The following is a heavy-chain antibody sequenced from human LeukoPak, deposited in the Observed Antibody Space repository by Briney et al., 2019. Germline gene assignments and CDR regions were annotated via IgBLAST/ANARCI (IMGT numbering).Heavy chain of an antibody. CDR3: AKDHDALVPAAQFDY. D-gene: IGHD2-2*01. Sequence: GGSLRLSCAASGFTFSSYAMSWVRQAPGKGLEWVSTISGSGGRTYYADSVKGRFTISRDDSNNTLSLQMTSLRAGDTAVYYCAKDHDALVPAAQFDYWGQGTLVTVSS. J-gene: IGHJ4*02. CDR1: GFTFSSYA. V-gene: IGHV3-23*01. CDR2: ISGSGGRT.